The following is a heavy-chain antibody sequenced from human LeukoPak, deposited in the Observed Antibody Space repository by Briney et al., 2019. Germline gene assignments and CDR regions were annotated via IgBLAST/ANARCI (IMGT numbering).Heavy chain of an antibody. CDR1: GFTFSSYE. CDR2: IGSSDSTT. D-gene: IGHD2-21*02. Sequence: GGSLRLSCVGSGFTFSSYEMNWVRQAPGKGLEWLSYIGSSDSTTHYADSVKGRFTISRDNSKNTLYLQMNSLRAEDTAVYYCAAVVVTAYDAFDIWGQGTMVTVSS. V-gene: IGHV3-48*03. CDR3: AAVVVTAYDAFDI. J-gene: IGHJ3*02.